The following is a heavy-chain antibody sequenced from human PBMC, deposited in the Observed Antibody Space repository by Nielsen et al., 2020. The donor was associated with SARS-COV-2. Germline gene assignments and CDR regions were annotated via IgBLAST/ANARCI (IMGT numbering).Heavy chain of an antibody. CDR2: ISYDGSNK. J-gene: IGHJ4*02. Sequence: GGSLRLSRAASGFTFSTYGMHWVRQAPGKGLEWVAAISYDGSNKYYVDSVKGRFTISRDNSKNTLYLQMSSLGEEDTAVYYCAKDWTAIVVVPSGGVDYWGQGTLVTVSS. CDR1: GFTFSTYG. V-gene: IGHV3-30*18. D-gene: IGHD2-15*01. CDR3: AKDWTAIVVVPSGGVDY.